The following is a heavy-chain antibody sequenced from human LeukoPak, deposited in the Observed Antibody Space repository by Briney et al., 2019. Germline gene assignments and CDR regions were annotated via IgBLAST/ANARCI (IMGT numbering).Heavy chain of an antibody. CDR1: GGSITSYY. J-gene: IGHJ4*02. Sequence: SETLSLTCTVSGGSITSYYWSWIRQPPGKGLEWIGYISYSRSTNYNPPLKSRATMSLDPSKNQFSLNLNSVTAADTAVYYCARGERPGCDYWGQGTLVTVSS. CDR3: ARGERPGCDY. CDR2: ISYSRST. D-gene: IGHD6-6*01. V-gene: IGHV4-59*01.